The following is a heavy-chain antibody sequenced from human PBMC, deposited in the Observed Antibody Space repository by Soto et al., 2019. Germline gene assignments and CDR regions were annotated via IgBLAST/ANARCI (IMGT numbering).Heavy chain of an antibody. CDR3: ARDRRGDYVYDALDM. Sequence: GGSLRLSCTASGFAFSSYALTWVRQAPGKGLEWVSVIGVSDTKTYYADSVKGRFTISRDNPRNALYLQMDGLRAEDTAVYYCARDRRGDYVYDALDMWRQGTVVTVSS. CDR2: IGVSDTKT. V-gene: IGHV3-23*01. CDR1: GFAFSSYA. D-gene: IGHD4-17*01. J-gene: IGHJ3*02.